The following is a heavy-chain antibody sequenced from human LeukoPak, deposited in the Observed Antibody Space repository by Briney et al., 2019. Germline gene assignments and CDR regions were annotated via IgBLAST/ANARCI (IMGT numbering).Heavy chain of an antibody. CDR1: GFTFSSYA. V-gene: IGHV3-23*01. CDR2: ISGSGGST. CDR3: ATMGYDFWSGYWPDY. D-gene: IGHD3-3*01. Sequence: GGSLRLSCAASGFTFSSYAMSWVRQAPGKGLEWVSTISGSGGSTDYADSVKGRFTISRDNSNNTLYLQMDSVGAEDTAEYYCATMGYDFWSGYWPDYWGQGTLVTVSS. J-gene: IGHJ4*02.